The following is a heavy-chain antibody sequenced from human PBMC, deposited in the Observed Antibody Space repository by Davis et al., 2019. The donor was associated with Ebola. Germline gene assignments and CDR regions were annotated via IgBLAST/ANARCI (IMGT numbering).Heavy chain of an antibody. Sequence: SVKVSCKASGFTFTSSAMQWVRQARGQRLEWIGWIVVGSGNTNYAQKFQGRVTMTRDTSTSTVYMELSSLRSEDTAVYYCARELVVVIATSDYYYYGMDVWGQGTTVTVSS. CDR2: IVVGSGNT. J-gene: IGHJ6*02. CDR3: ARELVVVIATSDYYYYGMDV. V-gene: IGHV1-58*02. D-gene: IGHD2-21*01. CDR1: GFTFTSSA.